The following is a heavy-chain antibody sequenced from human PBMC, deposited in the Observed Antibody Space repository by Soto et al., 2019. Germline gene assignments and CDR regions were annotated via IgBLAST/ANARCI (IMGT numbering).Heavy chain of an antibody. CDR2: IRYDGSNK. J-gene: IGHJ4*02. Sequence: QVQLVESGGGVVQPGRSLRLSCAASGFTFSSYGMHWVRQSPGKGLEWVANIRYDGSNKYYADSVKGRFTMSRDNSKNTLYLQMNCLRAEDTAVYYCAREWQAAAGTYYFDYWGQGTLVTVSS. D-gene: IGHD6-13*01. CDR1: GFTFSSYG. V-gene: IGHV3-33*01. CDR3: AREWQAAAGTYYFDY.